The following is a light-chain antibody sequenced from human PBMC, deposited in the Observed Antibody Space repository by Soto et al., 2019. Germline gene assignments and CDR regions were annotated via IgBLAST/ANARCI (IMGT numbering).Light chain of an antibody. Sequence: ENVLTQSPGTLSLSTGERATLSCRASQSVSGSYLAWYQQKPGQAPRLLIYLASTRANGIPDRFSGSASGTDFTLSISRLEPDDSAVYYCHQYGDAPQTFGQGTKLEI. CDR3: HQYGDAPQT. J-gene: IGKJ2*01. V-gene: IGKV3-20*01. CDR2: LAS. CDR1: QSVSGSY.